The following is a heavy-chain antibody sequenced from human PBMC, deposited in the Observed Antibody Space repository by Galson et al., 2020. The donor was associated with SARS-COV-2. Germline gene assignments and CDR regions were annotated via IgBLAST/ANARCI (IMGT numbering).Heavy chain of an antibody. V-gene: IGHV4-39*01. CDR1: GGSISTTSYF. Sequence: SETLSLTCTVSGGSISTTSYFWGWIRQPPGKGLEWIGTIYYSGTTYYNPSLRSRVTISVDTSRNQFSLKLTSVTAADTAVYYCARRGGSGNTGNFDLWGRGTLVTVSS. D-gene: IGHD3-10*01. J-gene: IGHJ2*01. CDR2: IYYSGTT. CDR3: ARRGGSGNTGNFDL.